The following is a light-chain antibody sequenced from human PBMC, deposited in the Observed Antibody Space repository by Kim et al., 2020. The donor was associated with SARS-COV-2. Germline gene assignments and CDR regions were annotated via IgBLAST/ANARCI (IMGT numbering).Light chain of an antibody. V-gene: IGLV3-1*01. CDR2: QDS. J-gene: IGLJ1*01. Sequence: ELTQPPSVSVSPGQTASITCSGDKLGDKYACWYQQKPGQSPVLVIYQDSKRPSGIPERFSGSNSGNTATLTISGTQAMDEADYYCQAWDSSTGRVFGTGTKVTVL. CDR3: QAWDSSTGRV. CDR1: KLGDKY.